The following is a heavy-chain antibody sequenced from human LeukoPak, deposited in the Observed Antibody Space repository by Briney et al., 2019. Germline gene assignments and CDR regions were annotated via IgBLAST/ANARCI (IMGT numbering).Heavy chain of an antibody. D-gene: IGHD3-3*01. Sequence: GGSLRLSCEASGFTFSRFGMNWVRQAPGKGLEGVAFIQYDESLKCYLGSVKGRFATSRDNAKNTVYLQMNSLRVEDTAVYYCAKDQGVVGSYDAWGQGTLVTVSS. CDR2: IQYDESLK. CDR1: GFTFSRFG. CDR3: AKDQGVVGSYDA. V-gene: IGHV3-30*02. J-gene: IGHJ5*02.